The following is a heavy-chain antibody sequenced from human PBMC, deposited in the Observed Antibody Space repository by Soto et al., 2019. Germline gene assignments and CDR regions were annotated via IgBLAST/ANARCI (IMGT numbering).Heavy chain of an antibody. Sequence: QVQLVQSGAEVKKPGSSVKVSCKASGGTFSSYTISWVRQAPGQGLEWMGRIIPILGIANYAQKFQGRVTXXAXKXXSTAYMELSSLRSEDTAVYYCAREVGYSSGWYLAYWGQGTLVTVSS. J-gene: IGHJ4*02. CDR2: IIPILGIA. CDR1: GGTFSSYT. CDR3: AREVGYSSGWYLAY. D-gene: IGHD6-19*01. V-gene: IGHV1-69*08.